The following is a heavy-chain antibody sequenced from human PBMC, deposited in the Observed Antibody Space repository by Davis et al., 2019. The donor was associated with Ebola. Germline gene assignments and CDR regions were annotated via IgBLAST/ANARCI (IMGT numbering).Heavy chain of an antibody. CDR3: TTDRGIAVRPLFDC. Sequence: GESLKISCTASAFTLGDAWMGWLRQAPGKGLEWVGRIKSKSAGGTTDHAPPVRGRFIISRDESRNTLYLQMTSLRTEDTAVYFCTTDRGIAVRPLFDCWGQGTLVTVSS. J-gene: IGHJ4*02. D-gene: IGHD6-19*01. CDR1: AFTLGDAW. CDR2: IKSKSAGGTT. V-gene: IGHV3-15*01.